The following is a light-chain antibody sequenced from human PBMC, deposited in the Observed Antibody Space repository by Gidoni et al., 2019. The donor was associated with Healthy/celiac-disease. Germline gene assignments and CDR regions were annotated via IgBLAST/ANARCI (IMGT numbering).Light chain of an antibody. V-gene: IGKV3-15*01. CDR2: GAS. Sequence: ELVMTQSPATLSVSPGERATLSCRASQSVSSNLAWYQQKPGQAPRLLIYGASTRATGIPARFSGSGYGTEVTLTISSLQSEDFAVYYCQQYNNWPRTFGQGTKVEIK. J-gene: IGKJ1*01. CDR3: QQYNNWPRT. CDR1: QSVSSN.